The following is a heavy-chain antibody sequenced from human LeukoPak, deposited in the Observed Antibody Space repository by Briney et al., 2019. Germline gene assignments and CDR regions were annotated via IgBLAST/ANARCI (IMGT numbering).Heavy chain of an antibody. CDR3: ARAPLLVGATTYFDY. Sequence: GESLKISCKGSGYSFTSYWISWVRQMPGKGLEWMGRIDPSDSYTNYSPSFQGHVTFSADKSISTAYPQWSSLKASDTAMYYCARAPLLVGATTYFDYWGQGTLVTVSS. J-gene: IGHJ4*02. V-gene: IGHV5-10-1*01. D-gene: IGHD1-26*01. CDR2: IDPSDSYT. CDR1: GYSFTSYW.